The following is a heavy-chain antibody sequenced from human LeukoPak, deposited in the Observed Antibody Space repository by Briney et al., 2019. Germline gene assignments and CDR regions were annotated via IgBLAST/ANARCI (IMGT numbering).Heavy chain of an antibody. Sequence: GGSLRLSCAASGFTFRDYWMHWVRQAPGKGLVWVSRINSDGSSTTCADSVKGRFTISRDNAKNTLYLQMNSLRAEDTAVYYCARRARVTFDPWGQGTLVTVSS. V-gene: IGHV3-74*01. CDR1: GFTFRDYW. CDR3: ARRARVTFDP. CDR2: INSDGSST. J-gene: IGHJ5*02.